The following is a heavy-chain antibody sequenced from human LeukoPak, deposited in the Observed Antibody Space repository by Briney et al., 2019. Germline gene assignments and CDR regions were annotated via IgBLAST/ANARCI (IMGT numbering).Heavy chain of an antibody. CDR2: INAGNGNT. J-gene: IGHJ4*02. Sequence: AASVTVSCKASGYTFTSYAMHWVRQAPGQRLEWMGWINAGNGNTKYSQKFQGRVTITRDTSASTAYMELSSLRSEDTAVYYCARLQWPPSYGFDYWGQGTLVTVSS. CDR3: ARLQWPPSYGFDY. V-gene: IGHV1-3*01. D-gene: IGHD6-19*01. CDR1: GYTFTSYA.